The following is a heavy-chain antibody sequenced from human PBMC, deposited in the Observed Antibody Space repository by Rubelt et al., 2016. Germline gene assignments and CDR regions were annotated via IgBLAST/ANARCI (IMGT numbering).Heavy chain of an antibody. CDR2: MNPNSGNT. CDR1: GYTFTSYD. D-gene: IGHD4-23*01. J-gene: IGHJ4*02. V-gene: IGHV1-8*01. Sequence: QVQLVQSGAEVKKPGASVKVSCKASGYTFTSYDINWVRQATGQGLAWMGWMNPNSGNTGYAQKFRGRVTMTRNTSISTAYMELSSLGSEVTAVYYCARGRAVKLADSGGNDYWGQGTLVTVSS. CDR3: ARGRAVKLADSGGNDY.